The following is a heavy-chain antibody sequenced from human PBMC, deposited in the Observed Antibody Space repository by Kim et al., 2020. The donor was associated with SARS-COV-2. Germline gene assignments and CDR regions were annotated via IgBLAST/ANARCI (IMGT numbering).Heavy chain of an antibody. Sequence: GGSLRLSCAASGPGFSSHGMIWVRQAPGQGLEWVAMIWYDGSQKYYTDSVKDRFTISRDNSRDTLYLQMNSLRDDDTAVYYCARYYGDKRAFDIWGQGTTVTVSP. CDR1: GPGFSSHG. V-gene: IGHV3-33*01. CDR2: IWYDGSQK. D-gene: IGHD3-16*01. CDR3: ARYYGDKRAFDI. J-gene: IGHJ3*02.